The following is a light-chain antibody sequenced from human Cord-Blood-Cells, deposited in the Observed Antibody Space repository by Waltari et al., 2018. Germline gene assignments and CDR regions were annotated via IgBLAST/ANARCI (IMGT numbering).Light chain of an antibody. CDR3: QQYDNHPYT. CDR2: DAS. CDR1: QDISNY. J-gene: IGKJ2*01. V-gene: IGKV1-33*01. Sequence: DIQMTQSPSYLSASVGDRVTITCQASQDISNYLNWYQQKPGKAPKLLIYDASNLETGIPSRFSGSGSGTDFTFTISSLQPEDIATYYCQQYDNHPYTFGQGTKLEIK.